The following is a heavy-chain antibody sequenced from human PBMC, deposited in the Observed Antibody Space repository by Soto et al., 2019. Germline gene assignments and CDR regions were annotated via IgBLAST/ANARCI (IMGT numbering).Heavy chain of an antibody. J-gene: IGHJ6*02. CDR1: GFTFSSYA. CDR3: ARAGALPYLQNYYYGMDV. V-gene: IGHV3-30-3*01. D-gene: IGHD2-2*01. Sequence: QVQLVESGGGVVQPGRSLRLSCAASGFTFSSYAMHWVRQAPGKGLEWVAVISYDGSNKYYADSVKGRFTISRDNSKNPLYLQMNSLRAEDTAVYYCARAGALPYLQNYYYGMDVWGQRTTVTVSS. CDR2: ISYDGSNK.